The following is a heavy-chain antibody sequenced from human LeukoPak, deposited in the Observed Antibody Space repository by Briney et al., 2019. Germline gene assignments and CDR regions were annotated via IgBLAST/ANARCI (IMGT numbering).Heavy chain of an antibody. J-gene: IGHJ4*02. V-gene: IGHV4-31*03. CDR2: IYYSGST. D-gene: IGHD3-22*01. CDR1: GGSISSGGYY. CDR3: ARRKDYYDSSGYPSNFDY. Sequence: SETPSLTCTVSGGSISSGGYYWSWIRQHPGKGLEWIGYIYYSGSTYYNPSLKSRVTISVDTSKNQFSLKLSSVTAADTAVYYCARRKDYYDSSGYPSNFDYWGQGTLVTVSS.